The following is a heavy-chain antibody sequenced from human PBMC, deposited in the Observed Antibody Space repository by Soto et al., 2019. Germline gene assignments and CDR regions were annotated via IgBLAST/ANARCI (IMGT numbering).Heavy chain of an antibody. CDR3: ARDKWGRDVVVPAANSNAFDI. CDR1: GFTFSSYS. D-gene: IGHD2-2*01. V-gene: IGHV3-21*01. Sequence: GGSLRLSCAASGFTFSSYSMNWVRQAPGKGLEWVSSISSSSSYIYYADSVKGRFTISRDNAKNSLYLQMNSLRAEDTAVYYCARDKWGRDVVVPAANSNAFDIWGQGTMVTVSS. J-gene: IGHJ3*02. CDR2: ISSSSSYI.